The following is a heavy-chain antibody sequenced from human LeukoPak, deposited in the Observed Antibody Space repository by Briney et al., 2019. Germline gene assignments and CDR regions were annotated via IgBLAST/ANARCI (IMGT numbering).Heavy chain of an antibody. CDR2: IFPSDSDT. J-gene: IGHJ4*02. Sequence: GESLKISCKGSGYSFTTHWIGWVRQMPGEDLEWMGIIFPSDSDTRYSPSFQGQVTISADKSISTAYLQWSSLKASDTALYYCARQNGGLDYWGQGTLVTVSS. V-gene: IGHV5-51*01. CDR1: GYSFTTHW. D-gene: IGHD4-23*01. CDR3: ARQNGGLDY.